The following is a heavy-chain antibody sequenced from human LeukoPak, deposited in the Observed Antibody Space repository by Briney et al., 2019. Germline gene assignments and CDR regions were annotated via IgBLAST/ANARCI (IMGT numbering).Heavy chain of an antibody. J-gene: IGHJ4*02. Sequence: GGSQRLSCAASGFTFSSYGMSWVRQPAGKGLEWVSDISGSGGSTYYADSVKGRLTISRDNSKNTLYLQMNSLRAEDTAVYYCAKGSGSGSYYTEGIDYWGQGTLVTVSS. CDR3: AKGSGSGSYYTEGIDY. CDR2: ISGSGGST. D-gene: IGHD3-10*01. CDR1: GFTFSSYG. V-gene: IGHV3-23*01.